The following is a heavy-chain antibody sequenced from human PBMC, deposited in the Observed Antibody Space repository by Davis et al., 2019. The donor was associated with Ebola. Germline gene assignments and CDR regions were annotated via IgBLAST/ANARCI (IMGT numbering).Heavy chain of an antibody. CDR3: AGHNQGGSSWYRLWYFDL. CDR1: GGSISSGDYY. J-gene: IGHJ2*01. V-gene: IGHV4-30-4*08. CDR2: IYYSGST. Sequence: PSETLSLTCTVSGGSISSGDYYWSWIRQPPGKGLEWIGYIYYSGSTYYNPSLKSRVTISVDTSKNQFSLKLSSVTAADTAVYYCAGHNQGGSSWYRLWYFDLWGRGTLVTVSS. D-gene: IGHD6-13*01.